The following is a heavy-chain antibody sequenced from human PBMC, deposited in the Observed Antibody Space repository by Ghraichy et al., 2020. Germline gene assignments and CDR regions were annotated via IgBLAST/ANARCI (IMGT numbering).Heavy chain of an antibody. Sequence: GGSLRLSCAASGFTFDDYAMHWVRQAPGKGLEWVSGISWNSGSIGYADSVKGRFTISRDNAKNSLYLQMNSLRAEDTALYYCAKDLETVTTNYGMDVWGQGTTVTVSS. CDR1: GFTFDDYA. J-gene: IGHJ6*02. CDR2: ISWNSGSI. D-gene: IGHD4-17*01. CDR3: AKDLETVTTNYGMDV. V-gene: IGHV3-9*01.